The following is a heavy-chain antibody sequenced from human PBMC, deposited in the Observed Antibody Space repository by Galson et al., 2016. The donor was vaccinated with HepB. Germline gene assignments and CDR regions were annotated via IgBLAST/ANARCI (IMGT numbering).Heavy chain of an antibody. CDR2: ITSSSDTM. CDR3: ARDDYFRLGY. D-gene: IGHD3-16*01. V-gene: IGHV3-48*02. J-gene: IGHJ4*02. Sequence: SLRLSCAASGFAFRTYSMNWVRQTPGQGLEWIAWITSSSDTMYYADSVKGRFTISRDNAKNSLYLEMNSLRDEDTAVYYCARDDYFRLGYWGQGTLVTVSS. CDR1: GFAFRTYS.